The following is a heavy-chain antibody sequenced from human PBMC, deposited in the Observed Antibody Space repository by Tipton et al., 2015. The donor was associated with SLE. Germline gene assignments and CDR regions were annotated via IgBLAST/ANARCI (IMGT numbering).Heavy chain of an antibody. CDR2: INHSGST. D-gene: IGHD3-22*01. CDR1: GGSFSGYY. Sequence: TLSLTCAVYGGSFSGYYWSWIRQPPGKGLEWIGEINHSGSTNYNPSLKRRVTISVDTSKNQFSLRLSSVTATDTAVYYCARNRVSGYYYFDFWGQGTLVTVSS. J-gene: IGHJ4*02. CDR3: ARNRVSGYYYFDF. V-gene: IGHV4-34*01.